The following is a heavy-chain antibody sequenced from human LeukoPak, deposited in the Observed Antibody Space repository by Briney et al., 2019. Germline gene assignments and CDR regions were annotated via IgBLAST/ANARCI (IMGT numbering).Heavy chain of an antibody. D-gene: IGHD3-10*01. CDR3: GGQITMVRGVIIY. CDR2: ISGSGGST. J-gene: IGHJ4*02. CDR1: GFTFSSYA. Sequence: PGGSLRLSCAASGFTFSSYAMSWVRQAPGKGLEWVSAISGSGGSTYYADSVKGRFTISRDSSKNTLYLQMNSLRAEDTAVYYCGGQITMVRGVIIYWGQGTLVTVSS. V-gene: IGHV3-23*01.